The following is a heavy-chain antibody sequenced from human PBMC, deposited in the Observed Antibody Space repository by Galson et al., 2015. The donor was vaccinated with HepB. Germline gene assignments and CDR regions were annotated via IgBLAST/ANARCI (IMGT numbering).Heavy chain of an antibody. J-gene: IGHJ4*02. D-gene: IGHD1-7*01. CDR1: GFTFSSYA. CDR3: AKDDTRTFDY. V-gene: IGHV3-11*06. CDR2: ISSSSSYT. Sequence: SLRLSCAASGFTFSSYAMSWVRQAPGKGLEWVSYISSSSSYTNYADSVKGRFTISRDNAKNSLYLQMNSLRAEDTAVYYCAKDDTRTFDYWGQGTLVTVSS.